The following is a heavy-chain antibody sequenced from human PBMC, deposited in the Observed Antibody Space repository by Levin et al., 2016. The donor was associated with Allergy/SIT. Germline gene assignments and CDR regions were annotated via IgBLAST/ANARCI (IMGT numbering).Heavy chain of an antibody. CDR3: ARGGHDYYDNTAYYF. CDR1: GGSIRNYY. V-gene: IGHV4-59*01. Sequence: SETLSLTCTVSGGSIRNYYWSWIRQPPGKGLEWIGYIYHTGSTKYNPSLMSRVTISLDTSKKQFSLTLSSVTAADTALYYCARGGHDYYDNTAYYFWGQGTLVTVSS. D-gene: IGHD3-22*01. J-gene: IGHJ4*02. CDR2: IYHTGST.